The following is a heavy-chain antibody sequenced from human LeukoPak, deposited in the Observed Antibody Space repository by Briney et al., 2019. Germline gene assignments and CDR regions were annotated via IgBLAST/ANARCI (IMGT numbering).Heavy chain of an antibody. J-gene: IGHJ4*02. V-gene: IGHV3-23*01. D-gene: IGHD1-26*01. Sequence: GGSLRLSCAASGFTFNNYAMSWVRQAPGKGLEWVSTIEGTGGGTHYADSVKGRFTISRDNSNNTLSLQMHSLRVEDTAVYYCAKLVGATKGGSDYWGQGTLVTVSS. CDR3: AKLVGATKGGSDY. CDR1: GFTFNNYA. CDR2: IEGTGGGT.